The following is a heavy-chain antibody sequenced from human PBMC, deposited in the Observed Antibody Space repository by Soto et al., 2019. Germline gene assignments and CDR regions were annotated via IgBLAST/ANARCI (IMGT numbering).Heavy chain of an antibody. Sequence: SETLSLTCTVSGGSISSGGYYWSWIRQHPGKGLEWIGYIYYSGSTYYNPSLKSRVTISVDTSKNQFSLKLSSVTAADTAVYYCARGRGYSGYDSNYFDYWGQGTLVTVSS. CDR2: IYYSGST. CDR1: GGSISSGGYY. J-gene: IGHJ4*02. D-gene: IGHD5-12*01. V-gene: IGHV4-31*03. CDR3: ARGRGYSGYDSNYFDY.